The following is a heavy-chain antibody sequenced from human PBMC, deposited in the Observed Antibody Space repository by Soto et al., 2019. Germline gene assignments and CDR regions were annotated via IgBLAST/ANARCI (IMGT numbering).Heavy chain of an antibody. CDR2: MYPGGST. J-gene: IGHJ4*02. CDR3: ARGGGYDSFDF. D-gene: IGHD2-15*01. Sequence: PSETLSITCVFSVDSISIGGYYWSWVRQPPGKGLEWIGYMYPGGSTSYNPSLKSRGAISVDRSKNQFSLSLSSMTAADKAVYYCARGGGYDSFDFWGQGIKFTVSS. V-gene: IGHV4-30-2*01. CDR1: VDSISIGGYY.